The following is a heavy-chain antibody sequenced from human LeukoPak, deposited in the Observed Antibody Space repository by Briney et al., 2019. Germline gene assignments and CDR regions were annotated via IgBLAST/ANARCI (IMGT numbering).Heavy chain of an antibody. D-gene: IGHD5-12*01. V-gene: IGHV3-74*01. CDR2: INSDGSST. Sequence: GGSLRLSCAASGFTFSSYWMHWVRQAPGKGLVRVSRINSDGSSTSYADSVKGRFTISRDNAKNTLYLQMNSLRAEDTAVYYCARAKWLRFDYWGQGTLVTVSS. CDR3: ARAKWLRFDY. J-gene: IGHJ4*02. CDR1: GFTFSSYW.